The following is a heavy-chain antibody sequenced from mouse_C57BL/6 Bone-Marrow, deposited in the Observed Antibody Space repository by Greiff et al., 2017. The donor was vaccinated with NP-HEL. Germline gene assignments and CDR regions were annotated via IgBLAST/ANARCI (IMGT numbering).Heavy chain of an antibody. J-gene: IGHJ3*01. V-gene: IGHV1-80*01. Sequence: QVQLQQSGAELVKPGASVKISCKASGYAFSSYWMNWVKQRPGKGLEWIGQIYPGDGDTNYNGKFKGKATLTADKSSSTAYMQLSSLTSEDSAVYFCARWIYYDYEGFAYWGQGTLVTVSA. D-gene: IGHD2-4*01. CDR3: ARWIYYDYEGFAY. CDR2: IYPGDGDT. CDR1: GYAFSSYW.